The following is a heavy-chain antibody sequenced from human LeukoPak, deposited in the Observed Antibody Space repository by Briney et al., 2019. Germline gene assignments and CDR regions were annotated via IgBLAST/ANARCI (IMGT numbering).Heavy chain of an antibody. V-gene: IGHV3-33*06. CDR2: IWSDATNM. D-gene: IGHD4-11*01. CDR3: AKDAQRGFDYSNSLES. CDR1: GLTFSHYD. Sequence: PEGSLRFSYTTTGLTFSHYDMHWVRQAPGQGLEWVAVIWSDATNMYYGDSVKGRFTISRDNSKNTIYLQMNSLRVEDTAVYYCAKDAQRGFDYSNSLESWGQGTLVTVSS. J-gene: IGHJ5*01.